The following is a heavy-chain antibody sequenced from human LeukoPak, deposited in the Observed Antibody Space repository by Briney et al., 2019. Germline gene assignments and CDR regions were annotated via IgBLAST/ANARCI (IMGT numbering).Heavy chain of an antibody. CDR2: IYYSGST. V-gene: IGHV4-61*01. CDR3: ARGTRGLTGEGSYYYYYMDV. D-gene: IGHD3-9*01. Sequence: SETLSLTCNVSGYSISSGYYWGWIRQPPGKGLEWIGYIYYSGSTNYNPSLKSRVTISVDTSKNQFSLKLSSVTAADTAVYYCARGTRGLTGEGSYYYYYMDVWGKGTTVTVSS. J-gene: IGHJ6*03. CDR1: GYSISSGYY.